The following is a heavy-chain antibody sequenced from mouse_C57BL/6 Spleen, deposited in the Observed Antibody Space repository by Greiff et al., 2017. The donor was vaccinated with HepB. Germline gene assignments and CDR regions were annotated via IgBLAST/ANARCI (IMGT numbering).Heavy chain of an antibody. D-gene: IGHD2-4*01. CDR2: ISSGGSYT. Sequence: EVKLVESGGDLVKPGGSLKLSCAASGFTFSSYGMSWVRQTPDKRLEWVATISSGGSYTYYPDSVKGRFTISRDNAKNTLYLQMSSLKSEDTAMYYCARLYDYLFAYWGQGTLVTVSA. CDR3: ARLYDYLFAY. V-gene: IGHV5-6*02. CDR1: GFTFSSYG. J-gene: IGHJ3*01.